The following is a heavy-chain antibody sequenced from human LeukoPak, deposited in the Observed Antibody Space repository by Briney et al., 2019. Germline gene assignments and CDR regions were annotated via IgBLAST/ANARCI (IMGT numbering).Heavy chain of an antibody. V-gene: IGHV4-30-4*01. D-gene: IGHD2-15*01. J-gene: IGHJ3*02. CDR3: ARDCSGGSCYGAFDI. CDR2: TYDSGST. Sequence: KSSETLSLTCTVSGASIRSGDYYWSWIRQPPGKGLEWIGYTYDSGSTYYNPSLKSRITISVDTSENRFSLKLSSVTATDTAVYYCARDCSGGSCYGAFDIWGQGTMVTVSS. CDR1: GASIRSGDYY.